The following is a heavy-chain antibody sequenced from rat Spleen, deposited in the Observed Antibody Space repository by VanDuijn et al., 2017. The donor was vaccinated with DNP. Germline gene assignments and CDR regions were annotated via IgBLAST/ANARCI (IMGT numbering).Heavy chain of an antibody. V-gene: IGHV5-31*01. Sequence: EVQLVESGGDLVQPGRSLKLSCVASGFIFKNYWMTWIRQVPGKGLEWVATITSSGGNTYYGDSVKGRFTISRDNAKSTLYLQMNSLRSEDSATYYCAREGDYYDGSFVDALDAWGQGTSVTVSS. J-gene: IGHJ4*01. CDR1: GFIFKNYW. CDR3: AREGDYYDGSFVDALDA. CDR2: ITSSGGNT. D-gene: IGHD1-12*02.